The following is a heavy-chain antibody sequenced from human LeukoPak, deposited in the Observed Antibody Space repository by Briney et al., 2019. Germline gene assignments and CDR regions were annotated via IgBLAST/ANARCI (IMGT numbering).Heavy chain of an antibody. J-gene: IGHJ4*02. D-gene: IGHD4-17*01. Sequence: PGGSLRLSCAASEFDFSSHTMTWVRQAPGKGLEWVSAISISGSKTYYADSVKGRFTISSDNSKNTLYLQMNSLRAEDTAVYYCANEIRPNDYWGQGTQVTVSS. CDR2: ISISGSKT. V-gene: IGHV3-23*01. CDR3: ANEIRPNDY. CDR1: EFDFSSHT.